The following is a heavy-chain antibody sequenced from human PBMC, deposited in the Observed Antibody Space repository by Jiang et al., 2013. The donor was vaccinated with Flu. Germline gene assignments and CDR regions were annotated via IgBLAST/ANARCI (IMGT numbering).Heavy chain of an antibody. V-gene: IGHV6-1*01. Sequence: SQTLSLTCVISGDNISDNIPAWNWIRQSPSRGLEWLGRTYYRSKWYNDYAVSVKSRITINPDTSKNQFSLQLNSVTPEDTAVYYCARGGWGAFDIWGQGTMVTVSS. D-gene: IGHD2-15*01. CDR3: ARGGWGAFDI. J-gene: IGHJ3*02. CDR1: GDNISDNIPA. CDR2: TYYRSKWYN.